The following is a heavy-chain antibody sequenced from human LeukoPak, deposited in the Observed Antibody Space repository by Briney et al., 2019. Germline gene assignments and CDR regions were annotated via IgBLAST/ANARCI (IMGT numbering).Heavy chain of an antibody. CDR1: GFTFSSYA. D-gene: IGHD6-19*01. CDR2: ISGSGGST. V-gene: IGHV3-23*01. CDR3: AKATWSVVYSSGWVIDY. Sequence: GGSLRLSCAASGFTFSSYAMSWVRQAPGKGLEWVSAISGSGGSTYYADSVKGRFTISRDNSKNTLYLQMNSLRAEDTAVYYCAKATWSVVYSSGWVIDYWGQGTLVTVSS. J-gene: IGHJ4*02.